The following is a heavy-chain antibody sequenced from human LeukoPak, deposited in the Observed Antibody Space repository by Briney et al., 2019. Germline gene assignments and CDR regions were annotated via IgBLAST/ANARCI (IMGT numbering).Heavy chain of an antibody. CDR1: GGSISSGGYY. J-gene: IGHJ4*02. V-gene: IGHV4-31*03. CDR2: IYYSGST. Sequence: SETLSLTCTVSGGSISSGGYYWSWLRQHPGKGLEWIGYIYYSGSTYYHPSLKSRVTISVDTSKNQFSLKLSSVTAADTAVYYCARGYGDYGSLFDYWGQGTLVTVSS. CDR3: ARGYGDYGSLFDY. D-gene: IGHD4-17*01.